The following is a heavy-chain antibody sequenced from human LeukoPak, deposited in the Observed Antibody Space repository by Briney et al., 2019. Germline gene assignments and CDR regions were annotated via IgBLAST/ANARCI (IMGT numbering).Heavy chain of an antibody. D-gene: IGHD5-24*01. V-gene: IGHV5-51*01. CDR3: ARSLGSHNYQPHCFDY. Sequence: GEPLKISCKGSGYSFTSYWIGWVRQMPGKGLEWMGIIYPGDSDTRYSPSFQGQVTISADKSISTAYLQWSSLKASDTAMYYCARSLGSHNYQPHCFDYWGQGTLVTVSS. CDR1: GYSFTSYW. CDR2: IYPGDSDT. J-gene: IGHJ4*02.